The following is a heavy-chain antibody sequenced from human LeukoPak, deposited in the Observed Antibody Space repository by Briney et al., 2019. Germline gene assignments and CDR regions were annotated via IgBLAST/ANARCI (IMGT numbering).Heavy chain of an antibody. Sequence: PSETLSLTCAVYGGSFSGYYWSWIRQPPGKGLEWIGEINHSGSTYYNPSLKSRVTISVDTSKNQFSLKLSSVTAADTAVYYCARVSVVTNPHYFDYWGQGTLVTVSS. J-gene: IGHJ4*02. V-gene: IGHV4-34*01. D-gene: IGHD4-23*01. CDR3: ARVSVVTNPHYFDY. CDR1: GGSFSGYY. CDR2: INHSGST.